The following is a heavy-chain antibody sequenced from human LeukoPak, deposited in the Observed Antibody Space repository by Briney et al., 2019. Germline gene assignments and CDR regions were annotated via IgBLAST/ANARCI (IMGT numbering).Heavy chain of an antibody. CDR1: GYMFTNYD. D-gene: IGHD3-16*02. V-gene: IGHV1-2*02. Sequence: VASVKVSCKASGYMFTNYDINWVRQATGQGLEWMGWINPNSGGTNYAQKFQGRVTMTRDTSISTAYMELSRLRSDDTAVYYCARKAFGGVIVPYYFDYWGQGTLVTVSS. J-gene: IGHJ4*02. CDR2: INPNSGGT. CDR3: ARKAFGGVIVPYYFDY.